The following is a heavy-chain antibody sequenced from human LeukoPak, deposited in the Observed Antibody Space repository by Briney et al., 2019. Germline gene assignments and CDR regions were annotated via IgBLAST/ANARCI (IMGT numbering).Heavy chain of an antibody. CDR3: ASRYYDSSGYNY. J-gene: IGHJ4*02. D-gene: IGHD3-22*01. V-gene: IGHV1-8*01. Sequence: ASVRVSSTASGYTFTSYDIEGVRPATGRGGERVGWMHPNSGNTGYAQKFQGRVTMTRNTSISTAYMELSSLRSEDTAVYYCASRYYDSSGYNYWGQGTLVTVSS. CDR1: GYTFTSYD. CDR2: MHPNSGNT.